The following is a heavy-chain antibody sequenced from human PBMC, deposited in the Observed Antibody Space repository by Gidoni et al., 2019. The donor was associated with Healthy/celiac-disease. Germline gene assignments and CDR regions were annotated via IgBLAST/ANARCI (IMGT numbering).Heavy chain of an antibody. Sequence: EVQLLESGGGLVQPGGSLRLTCAASGFTLSSYAMSWFRQAPGKGLGWVSAISGSGGSTYYADSVKGRFTISRDNSKNTLYLQMNSLRAEDTAVYYCAKLRYSSGGSPGVFAPFDYWGQGTLVTVSS. J-gene: IGHJ4*02. V-gene: IGHV3-23*01. CDR3: AKLRYSSGGSPGVFAPFDY. D-gene: IGHD6-25*01. CDR2: ISGSGGST. CDR1: GFTLSSYA.